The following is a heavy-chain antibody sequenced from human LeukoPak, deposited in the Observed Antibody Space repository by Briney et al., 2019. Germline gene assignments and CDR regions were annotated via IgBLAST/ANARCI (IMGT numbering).Heavy chain of an antibody. Sequence: SETLSLTCAVYGGSFSGYYWSWIRQPPGKGLEWIGEINHSGSTNYNPSLKSRVTISVDTSKSQFSLKLSSVTAADTAVYYCARASRGYSRFDPWGQGTLVTASS. CDR3: ARASRGYSRFDP. CDR2: INHSGST. D-gene: IGHD3-22*01. V-gene: IGHV4-34*01. CDR1: GGSFSGYY. J-gene: IGHJ5*02.